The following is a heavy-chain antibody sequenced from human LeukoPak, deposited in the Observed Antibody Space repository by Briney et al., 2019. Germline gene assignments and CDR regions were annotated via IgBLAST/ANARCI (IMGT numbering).Heavy chain of an antibody. CDR1: GYTFRGYY. D-gene: IGHD4-23*01. CDR2: INTNSGDT. V-gene: IGHV1-2*02. J-gene: IGHJ6*03. Sequence: ASVKVSCTASGYTFRGYYMHWVRQAPGQGLEWMGWINTNSGDTSHAQTFYGRVTMPRDTSITPAYLELSRLTYDDTAVYYCARGRGHDYGGDSENYYYMDVWGKGAMVTVSS. CDR3: ARGRGHDYGGDSENYYYMDV.